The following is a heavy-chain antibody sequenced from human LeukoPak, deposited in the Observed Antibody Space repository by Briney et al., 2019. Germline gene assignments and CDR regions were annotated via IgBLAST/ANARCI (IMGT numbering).Heavy chain of an antibody. V-gene: IGHV4-59*08. CDR3: ARHFDAFDI. Sequence: SETLSLTCTVSGGSISSYYWSWIRQPPGKGLEWIGYIYYSGTTNYNPSLKSRVTISVDTSKNQFSLKLSSVTAADTAVYYCARHFDAFDIWGQGTMVTVSS. CDR1: GGSISSYY. CDR2: IYYSGTT. J-gene: IGHJ3*02.